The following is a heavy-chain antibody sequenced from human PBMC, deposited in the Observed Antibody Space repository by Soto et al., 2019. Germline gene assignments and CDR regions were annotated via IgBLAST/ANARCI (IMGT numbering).Heavy chain of an antibody. J-gene: IGHJ5*02. Sequence: QVQLQESGPGLVKPSQTLSLTCTVSGGSISSGDYYWSWIRQPPGKGLEWIGYISYSGSTYYNPSLKSRVTISLDPSRNQFALKLRSVTAADTAVYYCAREYLRAVAAAPYYWFDPWGEGTLVTVSS. CDR3: AREYLRAVAAAPYYWFDP. CDR1: GGSISSGDYY. V-gene: IGHV4-30-4*01. D-gene: IGHD6-13*01. CDR2: ISYSGST.